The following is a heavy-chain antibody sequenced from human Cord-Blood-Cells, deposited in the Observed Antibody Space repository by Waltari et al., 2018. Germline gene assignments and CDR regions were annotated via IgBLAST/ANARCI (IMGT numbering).Heavy chain of an antibody. CDR2: IWYDGSNK. V-gene: IGHV3-33*01. CDR1: GFTFSSYG. CDR3: GGALGAAGDI. J-gene: IGHJ3*02. D-gene: IGHD6-13*01. Sequence: VVQPGRSLRLSCAASGFTFSSYGMHWVRQAPGKGLEWVAVIWYDGSNKYYADSVKGRFTISRDNSKNTLYLQMNSLRAEDTAVYYCGGALGAAGDIWGQGTMATVSS.